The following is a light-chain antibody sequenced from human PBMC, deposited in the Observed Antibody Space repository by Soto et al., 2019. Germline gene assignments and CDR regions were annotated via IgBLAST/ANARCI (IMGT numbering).Light chain of an antibody. V-gene: IGLV4-69*02. CDR3: QTWATGTVI. Sequence: QPVLTQSPSASASLGASVKLTCTLGSGHSDYPIVWHQQQPEKGPRFLMRVNSDGSHSKGDGIPDRFSGSSSGAERYLIISGLQSEDETDYYCQTWATGTVIFGGGTKLTVL. CDR1: SGHSDYP. J-gene: IGLJ2*01. CDR2: VNSDGSH.